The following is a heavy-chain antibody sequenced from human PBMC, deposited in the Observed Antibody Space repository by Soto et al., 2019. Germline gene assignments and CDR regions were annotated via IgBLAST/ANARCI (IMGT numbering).Heavy chain of an antibody. J-gene: IGHJ4*02. CDR2: MNHSGTT. V-gene: IGHV4-34*01. D-gene: IGHD6-13*01. CDR3: ARGGIAAAAPPDY. Sequence: SETLSLTCAVYGGSFSGYFCSWIRQSPGKGLEWIGEMNHSGTTNYNPSFKSRVTMSEDTFRNQFSLKLSSVTAADTAVYYCARGGIAAAAPPDYWGQGTLVTVSS. CDR1: GGSFSGYF.